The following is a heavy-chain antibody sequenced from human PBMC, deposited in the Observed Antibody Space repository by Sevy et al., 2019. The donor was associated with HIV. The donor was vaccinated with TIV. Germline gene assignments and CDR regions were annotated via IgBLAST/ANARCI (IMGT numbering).Heavy chain of an antibody. Sequence: GESLKISCKGSGYSFTSYWIGWVRQMPGKGLEWMGIIYPGDSETRYSPSIQDQVTISADKSISTAYLQWSSLKASDTAMDYCASPGNYYDTQVDYWGQGTLVTVSS. V-gene: IGHV5-51*01. J-gene: IGHJ4*02. CDR2: IYPGDSET. CDR1: GYSFTSYW. CDR3: ASPGNYYDTQVDY. D-gene: IGHD3-22*01.